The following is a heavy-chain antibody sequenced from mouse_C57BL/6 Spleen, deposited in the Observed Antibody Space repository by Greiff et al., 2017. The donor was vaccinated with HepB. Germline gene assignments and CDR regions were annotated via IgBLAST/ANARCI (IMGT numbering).Heavy chain of an antibody. D-gene: IGHD1-1*01. CDR2: IRNKANGYTT. V-gene: IGHV7-3*01. Sequence: DVKLVESGGGLVQPGGSLSLSCAASGFTFTDYYMSWVRQPPGKALEWLGFIRNKANGYTTEYSASVKGRFTISRDNSQSILYLQMNALRAEDSATYYCASHYYYGSSYWYFDVWGTGTTVTVSS. CDR1: GFTFTDYY. CDR3: ASHYYYGSSYWYFDV. J-gene: IGHJ1*03.